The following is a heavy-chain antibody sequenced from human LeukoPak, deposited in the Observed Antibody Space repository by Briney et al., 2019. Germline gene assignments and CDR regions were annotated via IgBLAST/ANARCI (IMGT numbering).Heavy chain of an antibody. Sequence: GGSLRLSCAASGFTFSSYSMSWVRQAPGKGLEWVSSISSSSSYIYYADSVKGRFTISRDNAKNSLYLQMNSLRAEDTAVYYCARDDAGSRDGYNAPNDYWGQGTLVTVSS. CDR2: ISSSSSYI. CDR1: GFTFSSYS. J-gene: IGHJ4*02. CDR3: ARDDAGSRDGYNAPNDY. V-gene: IGHV3-21*01. D-gene: IGHD5-24*01.